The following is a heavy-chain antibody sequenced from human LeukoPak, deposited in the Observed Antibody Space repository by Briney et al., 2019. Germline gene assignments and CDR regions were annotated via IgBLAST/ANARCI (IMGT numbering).Heavy chain of an antibody. D-gene: IGHD4-17*01. CDR3: AGGQYGEYAFDM. CDR2: INSDGSST. CDR1: VLPYSNSW. Sequence: GVSLRLLCAASVLPYSNSWMLGLRHAPGKGGVGVLRINSDGSSTNYADSVKGRFTISRDNAKHTLYMKMKSLRVEDTAVYSCAGGQYGEYAFDMWGQGTMVTVSS. J-gene: IGHJ3*02. V-gene: IGHV3-74*01.